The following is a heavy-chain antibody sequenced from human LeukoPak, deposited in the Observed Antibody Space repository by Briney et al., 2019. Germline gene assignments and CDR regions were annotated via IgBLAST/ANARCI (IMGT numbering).Heavy chain of an antibody. D-gene: IGHD2-8*01. CDR3: ATSRYCSNGVCPFDY. V-gene: IGHV1-8*01. CDR2: TSPNTGYI. Sequence: ASVKVSCKVSGYTLTELSMHWVRQAAGQGLEWMGWTSPNTGYIYYARKFQGRMTTATNTATRTVYMELSSLRSEDTAVYYCATSRYCSNGVCPFDYWGQGTLVTVS. CDR1: GYTLTELS. J-gene: IGHJ4*02.